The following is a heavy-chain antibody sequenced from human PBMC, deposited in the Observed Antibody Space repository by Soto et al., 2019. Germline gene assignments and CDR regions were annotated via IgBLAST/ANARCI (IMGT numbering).Heavy chain of an antibody. CDR2: ISSRSSHI. CDR1: GFTFSDYS. V-gene: IGHV3-21*01. Sequence: PGGSLRLSCAASGFTFSDYSMNWVRQAPGKGLEWVSSISSRSSHIYYAESVKGRFTISRDNAKTSLFLQMSSLRAEDTAVYYWAPHLGVCSPSFKHWGQGTRVSVAS. J-gene: IGHJ1*01. D-gene: IGHD3-3*01. CDR3: APHLGVCSPSFKH.